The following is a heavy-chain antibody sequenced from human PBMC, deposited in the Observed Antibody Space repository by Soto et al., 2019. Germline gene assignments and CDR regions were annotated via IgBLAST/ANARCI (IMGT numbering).Heavy chain of an antibody. D-gene: IGHD5-12*01. CDR1: GDSISSNSHY. V-gene: IGHV4-39*07. Sequence: SETLSLTCTVSGDSISSNSHYWGWIRQAPGKGLESIANIYYDGNTYYNPSLKSRATISVDTSKNQFSLKLSSVTAADTAVYYCARDLRGYGNFDYWGQGALVTVSP. CDR2: IYYDGNT. J-gene: IGHJ4*02. CDR3: ARDLRGYGNFDY.